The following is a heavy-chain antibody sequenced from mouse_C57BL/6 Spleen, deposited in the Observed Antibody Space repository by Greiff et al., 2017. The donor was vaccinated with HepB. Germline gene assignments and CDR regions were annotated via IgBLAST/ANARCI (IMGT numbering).Heavy chain of an antibody. CDR1: GFTFSDYG. Sequence: EVKVVESGGGLVKPGGSLKLSCAASGFTFSDYGMHWVRQAPEKGLEWVAYISSGSSTIYYADTVKGRFTISRDNAEHTLFLQMTSLRSEDTAMYYCARPGAGEDFDYWGQGTTLTVSS. CDR2: ISSGSSTI. J-gene: IGHJ2*01. V-gene: IGHV5-17*01. CDR3: ARPGAGEDFDY.